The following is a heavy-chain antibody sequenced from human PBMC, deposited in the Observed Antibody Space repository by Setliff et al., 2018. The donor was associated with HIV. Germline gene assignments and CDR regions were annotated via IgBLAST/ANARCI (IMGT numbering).Heavy chain of an antibody. CDR3: AKDMNYNNDYPGVLGS. J-gene: IGHJ4*02. D-gene: IGHD3-16*01. CDR1: GFTFSTYW. V-gene: IGHV3-7*01. Sequence: GGSLRLSCAASGFTFSTYWMNWVRQAPGKGLQWVANIKPDGREKNYVDSVKGRFTISRDNSKNTLYLEMTSLRAEDTAVYHCAKDMNYNNDYPGVLGSWGRGTLVTVSS. CDR2: IKPDGREK.